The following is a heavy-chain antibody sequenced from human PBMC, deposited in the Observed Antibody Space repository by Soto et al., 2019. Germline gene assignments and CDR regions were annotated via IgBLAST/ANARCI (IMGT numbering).Heavy chain of an antibody. D-gene: IGHD2-15*01. V-gene: IGHV4-39*01. Sequence: PSETLSLTCTVSGGSISSSSYYWGWIRQPPGKGLEWIGSIYYSGSTYYNPSLKSRVTISVDTSKNQFSLKLSSVTAADTAVYYCARHGDIVVVVGYMDVWGKGTTVTVSS. J-gene: IGHJ6*03. CDR1: GGSISSSSYY. CDR3: ARHGDIVVVVGYMDV. CDR2: IYYSGST.